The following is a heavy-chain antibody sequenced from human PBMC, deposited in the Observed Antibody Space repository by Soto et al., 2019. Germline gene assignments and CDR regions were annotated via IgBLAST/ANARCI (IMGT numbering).Heavy chain of an antibody. CDR3: VHRGVVAYEAGFDS. CDR2: IYWDDDK. D-gene: IGHD3-3*02. J-gene: IGHJ4*02. CDR1: GFSLSTSRVG. V-gene: IGHV2-5*02. Sequence: QITLKESSPTLVRPTQTLTLTCTFSGFSLSTSRVGVGWIRQPPGKALQWLALIYWDDDKRYTPSLKSRLTVTKDTSKNQVVLTMTNMDPVDTATYYCVHRGVVAYEAGFDSWGQGTLVTVSS.